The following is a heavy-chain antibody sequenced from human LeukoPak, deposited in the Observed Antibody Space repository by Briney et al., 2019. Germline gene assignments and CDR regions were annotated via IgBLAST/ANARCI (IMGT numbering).Heavy chain of an antibody. D-gene: IGHD3-3*01. V-gene: IGHV4-34*01. Sequence: TSETLSLTCAVYGGSFSGYYWSWIRQPPGKGLEWIGEINHSGSTNYNPSLKSRVTISVDTSKNQFSLKLSSVTAADTAVYYCARITIFGVVYNWSDPWGQGTLVTVSS. CDR1: GGSFSGYY. CDR3: ARITIFGVVYNWSDP. CDR2: INHSGST. J-gene: IGHJ5*02.